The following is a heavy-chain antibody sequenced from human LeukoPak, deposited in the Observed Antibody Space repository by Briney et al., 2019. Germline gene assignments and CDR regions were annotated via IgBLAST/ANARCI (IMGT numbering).Heavy chain of an antibody. CDR1: GGTFSSCA. D-gene: IGHD1-14*01. CDR3: ARGNRHYYYYYYMDV. V-gene: IGHV1-69*01. J-gene: IGHJ6*03. CDR2: IIPIFGTA. Sequence: ASVKVSCKASGGTFSSCAISWVRQAPGQGLEWMGGIIPIFGTANYAQKFQGRVTITADESTSTAYMELSSLRSEDTAVYYCARGNRHYYYYYYMDVWGKGTTVTVSS.